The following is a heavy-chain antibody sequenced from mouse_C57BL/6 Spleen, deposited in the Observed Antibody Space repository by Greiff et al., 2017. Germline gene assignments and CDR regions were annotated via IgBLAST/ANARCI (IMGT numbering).Heavy chain of an antibody. J-gene: IGHJ4*01. V-gene: IGHV1-69*01. CDR3: ARANYGSSSYAMDY. CDR1: GYTFTSYW. CDR2: IDPSDSYT. D-gene: IGHD1-1*01. Sequence: VQLQQSGAELVMPGASVKLSCKASGYTFTSYWMHWVKQTPGQGLEWIGEIDPSDSYTNYNQKFKGKSTLTVDKSSSTAYMQLSSLTSEDSAVYYCARANYGSSSYAMDYWGQGTSVTVSS.